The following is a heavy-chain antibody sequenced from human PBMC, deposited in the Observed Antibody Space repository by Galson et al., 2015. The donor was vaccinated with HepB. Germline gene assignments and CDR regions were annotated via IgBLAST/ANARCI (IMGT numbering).Heavy chain of an antibody. Sequence: SLRLSCAASGFTFSIYSMHWVRQAPEKGLESVSAISPNGGNTYYANSVKGRFTISRDNSKNTLYLQMGSLRAEDMAVYYCVREGVPGTYDYWGQGTLVTVSS. J-gene: IGHJ4*02. D-gene: IGHD6-19*01. V-gene: IGHV3-64*01. CDR1: GFTFSIYS. CDR3: VREGVPGTYDY. CDR2: ISPNGGNT.